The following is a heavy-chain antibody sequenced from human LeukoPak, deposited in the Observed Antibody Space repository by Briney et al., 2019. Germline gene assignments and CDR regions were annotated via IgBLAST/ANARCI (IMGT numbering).Heavy chain of an antibody. CDR2: ISYDGSNK. V-gene: IGHV3-30*04. J-gene: IGHJ4*02. CDR1: GFTFSSYA. Sequence: PGGSLRLSCAASGFTFSSYAMHWVRQAPGKGREWVAVISYDGSNKYYADSVKGRFTISRDNSKNTLYLQMNSLRADDTAVYYCARDAGSGSYFDYWGQGTLVTVSS. D-gene: IGHD3-10*01. CDR3: ARDAGSGSYFDY.